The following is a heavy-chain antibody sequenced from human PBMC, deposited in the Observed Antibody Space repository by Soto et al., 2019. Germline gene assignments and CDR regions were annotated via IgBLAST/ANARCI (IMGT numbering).Heavy chain of an antibody. J-gene: IGHJ6*02. Sequence: SVKVSRKASGGPFSSYAFSWVRKAPGKGLEWMGGIIPIFGTANYAQRFQGRVTITADESTSTAYMELSSLRSEDTAVYYCAGLALGYCSGGSCYPSEYYYYYGMDVWGQGTTVTVSS. D-gene: IGHD2-15*01. CDR1: GGPFSSYA. CDR3: AGLALGYCSGGSCYPSEYYYYYGMDV. V-gene: IGHV1-69*13. CDR2: IIPIFGTA.